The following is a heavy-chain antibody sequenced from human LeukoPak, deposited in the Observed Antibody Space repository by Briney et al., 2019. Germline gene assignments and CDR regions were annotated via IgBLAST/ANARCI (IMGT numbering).Heavy chain of an antibody. J-gene: IGHJ6*03. CDR3: ARGQGYCSSTSCRRRDYYYMDV. V-gene: IGHV4-38-2*02. CDR2: VYHPVDT. CDR1: GYSISSNYY. Sequence: SSETLSLTCTVSGYSISSNYYWAWIRQPPGKGLEWIGSVYHPVDTSYNPSLKSRVTISVDTSKNQFSLKLSSVTAADTAVYYCARGQGYCSSTSCRRRDYYYMDVWGKGTTVTVSS. D-gene: IGHD2-2*01.